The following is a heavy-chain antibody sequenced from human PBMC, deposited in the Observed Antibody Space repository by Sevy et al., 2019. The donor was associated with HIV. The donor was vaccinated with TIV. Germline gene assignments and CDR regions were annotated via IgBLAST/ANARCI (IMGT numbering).Heavy chain of an antibody. Sequence: GGSLRLSCAASGFTFSSYWMSWVRQAPGKGLEWVATIKHDGSEKYYVDSVKGRFTISRDNAKNSLYLQMNSLRAEDTAVFYCASCGLLGAAGLDSWGQGTLVTVSS. D-gene: IGHD6-13*01. CDR2: IKHDGSEK. J-gene: IGHJ4*02. CDR1: GFTFSSYW. V-gene: IGHV3-7*03. CDR3: ASCGLLGAAGLDS.